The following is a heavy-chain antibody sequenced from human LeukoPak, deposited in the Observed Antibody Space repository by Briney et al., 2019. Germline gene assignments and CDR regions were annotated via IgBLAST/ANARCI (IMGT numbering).Heavy chain of an antibody. CDR3: ARGYCSSTSCPSHYYMDV. J-gene: IGHJ6*03. Sequence: ASVKVSCKASSYTFTTYGISWVRQAPGQGLEWMGGIIPIFGTANYAQKFRGRVTITADESTSTAYMELSSLRSEDTAVYYCARGYCSSTSCPSHYYMDVWGKGTTVTVSS. CDR1: SYTFTTYG. CDR2: IIPIFGTA. D-gene: IGHD2-2*01. V-gene: IGHV1-69*13.